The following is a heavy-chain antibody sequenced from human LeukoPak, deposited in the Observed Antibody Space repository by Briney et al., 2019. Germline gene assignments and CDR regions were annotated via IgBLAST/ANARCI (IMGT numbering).Heavy chain of an antibody. CDR2: ISYDGSNK. V-gene: IGHV3-30*18. D-gene: IGHD3-22*01. Sequence: GGSLRLSCAASGFTFSSYGMHWVRQAPGKGLEWVAVISYDGSNKYYADSVKGRFTISRDSSKNTLYLQMNSLRAEDTAVYYCAKAKDSSGYYPYYWGQGTLVTVSS. J-gene: IGHJ4*02. CDR1: GFTFSSYG. CDR3: AKAKDSSGYYPYY.